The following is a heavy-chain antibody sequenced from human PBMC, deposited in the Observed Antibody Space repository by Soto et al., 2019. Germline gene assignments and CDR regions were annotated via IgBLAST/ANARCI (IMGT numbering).Heavy chain of an antibody. CDR2: IIPIFGTA. V-gene: IGHV1-69*01. J-gene: IGHJ6*02. D-gene: IGHD6-13*01. CDR1: GGTFSSYA. CDR3: ARGRAAAGRRRHYYYYGMDV. Sequence: QVQLVQSGAEVKKPGSSVKVSCKASGGTFSSYAISWVRQAPGQGLEWMGGIIPIFGTANYAQKFQGRVTITADESTSTAYMELRSLRSEDTAVYYCARGRAAAGRRRHYYYYGMDVWGQGTTVTVSS.